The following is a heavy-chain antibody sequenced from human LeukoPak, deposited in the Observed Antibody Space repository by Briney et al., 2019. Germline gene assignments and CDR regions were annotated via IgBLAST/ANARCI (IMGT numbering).Heavy chain of an antibody. J-gene: IGHJ5*01. CDR2: INTDGSST. V-gene: IGHV3-74*01. CDR1: GFTFSNYW. Sequence: GESLRLSCAASGFTFSNYWMHWVRQAPGKGLVWVSRINTDGSSTNYADSVKGRFTISRDNAKNTLYLQMNSLRADDTAVYYCAKGMYTSTTYSNWFDSWGQGTLVTVSS. D-gene: IGHD2-2*01. CDR3: AKGMYTSTTYSNWFDS.